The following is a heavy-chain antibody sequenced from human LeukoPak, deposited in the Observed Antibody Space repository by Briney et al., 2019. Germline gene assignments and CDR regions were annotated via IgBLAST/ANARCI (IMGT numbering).Heavy chain of an antibody. CDR3: AKDWESGYYPYGMDV. D-gene: IGHD3-22*01. CDR2: INTDGSST. CDR1: GFTFSSYW. J-gene: IGHJ6*02. Sequence: GSLRLSCAASGFTFSSYWMHWVRQAPGKGLVWVSRINTDGSSTSYADSVKGRFTISRDNSKNTLYLQMNSLRAEDTAVYYCAKDWESGYYPYGMDVWGQGTTVTVSS. V-gene: IGHV3-74*01.